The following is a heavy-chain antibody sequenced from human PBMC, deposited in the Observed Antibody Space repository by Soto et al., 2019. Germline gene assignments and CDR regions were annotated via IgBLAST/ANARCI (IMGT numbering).Heavy chain of an antibody. CDR2: IYYSGST. D-gene: IGHD3-22*01. V-gene: IGHV4-39*01. Sequence: SETLSLTCTVSGGSISSSSYYWGWIRQPPGKGLEWIGSIYYSGSTYYNPSLKSRVTISVDTSKNQFSLKLSPVTAADTAVYYCARLNYYDSSGYYYAPRYYFDYWGQGTLVTVSS. CDR1: GGSISSSSYY. CDR3: ARLNYYDSSGYYYAPRYYFDY. J-gene: IGHJ4*02.